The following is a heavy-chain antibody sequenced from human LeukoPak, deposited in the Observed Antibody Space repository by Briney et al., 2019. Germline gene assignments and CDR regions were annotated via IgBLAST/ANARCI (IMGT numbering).Heavy chain of an antibody. J-gene: IGHJ4*02. CDR1: GYTFNKNY. D-gene: IGHD4-17*01. Sequence: GESLKISCMASGYTFNKNYIAWVRQVSGKGLEWMGIIYPDDSDTRYSPSFQGHVTISADESISTAFLQWSSVEATDSAMYYCVRGNQKYGDYVRVWGQGTLVTISS. CDR2: IYPDDSDT. V-gene: IGHV5-51*01. CDR3: VRGNQKYGDYVRV.